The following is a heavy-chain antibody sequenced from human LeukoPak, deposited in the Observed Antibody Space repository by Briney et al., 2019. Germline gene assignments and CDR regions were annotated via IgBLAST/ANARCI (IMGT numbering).Heavy chain of an antibody. CDR1: GYTFTSYY. Sequence: ASVKVSCKAPGYTFTSYYMHWVRQAPGQGLEWMGIINPSDGSTRYPQKFQGRVTMTRDTSTSTVYMELSSLRSEDTAVYYCARDPTAYSGSYSFDYWGQGTLVTVSS. CDR2: INPSDGST. V-gene: IGHV1-46*01. D-gene: IGHD1-26*01. J-gene: IGHJ4*02. CDR3: ARDPTAYSGSYSFDY.